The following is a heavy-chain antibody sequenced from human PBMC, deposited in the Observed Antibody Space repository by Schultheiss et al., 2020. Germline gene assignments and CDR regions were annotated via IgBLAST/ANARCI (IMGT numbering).Heavy chain of an antibody. CDR2: ISAYNGNT. Sequence: ASVKVSCKASGYTFTSYGISWVRQAPGQGLEWMGWISAYNGNTNYAQKLQGRVTMTTDTSTSTAYMELRSLRSDDTAVYYCARFYCSGGSCFPFSFDYWGKGTLVTVSS. CDR3: ARFYCSGGSCFPFSFDY. J-gene: IGHJ4*02. CDR1: GYTFTSYG. V-gene: IGHV1-18*01. D-gene: IGHD2-15*01.